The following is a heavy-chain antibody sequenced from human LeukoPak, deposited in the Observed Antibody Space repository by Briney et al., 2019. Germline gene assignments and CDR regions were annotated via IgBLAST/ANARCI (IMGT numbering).Heavy chain of an antibody. Sequence: GGSLRLSCAASGFTFSSYSMNWVRQAPGKGLEWVSSISSSSSYIYYADSVKGRFTISRDNAKNSLYLQMNSLRAEDTAVYYCARGLYDILTGYMSVYAFDIWGQGTVVTVSS. CDR2: ISSSSSYI. D-gene: IGHD3-9*01. J-gene: IGHJ3*02. CDR1: GFTFSSYS. V-gene: IGHV3-21*04. CDR3: ARGLYDILTGYMSVYAFDI.